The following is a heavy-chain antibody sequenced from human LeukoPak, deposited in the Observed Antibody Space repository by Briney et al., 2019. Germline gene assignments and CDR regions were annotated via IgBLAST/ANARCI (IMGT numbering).Heavy chain of an antibody. J-gene: IGHJ4*02. CDR1: GFTFSSYA. Sequence: GGSLRLSCAASGFTFSSYAMSWVRQAPGKGLEWVSAISGSGGSTYYADSVKGRFTISRDNAKNSLYLQMNSLRAEDTAVYYRAAGSGWFFDYWGQGTLVTVSS. CDR2: ISGSGGST. D-gene: IGHD6-19*01. CDR3: AAGSGWFFDY. V-gene: IGHV3-23*01.